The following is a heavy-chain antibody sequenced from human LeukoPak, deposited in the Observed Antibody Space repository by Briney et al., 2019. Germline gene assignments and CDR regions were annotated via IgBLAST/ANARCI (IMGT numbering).Heavy chain of an antibody. Sequence: PGGSLRLSCAASGFTFSSYGMHWVRRAPGKGLEWVAVISYDGSNKYYADSVKGRFTISRDNSKNTLYLQMNSLRAEDTAVYYCAKDRGIAAAGRSRMLYYFDYWGQGTLVTVSS. D-gene: IGHD6-13*01. V-gene: IGHV3-30*18. CDR2: ISYDGSNK. J-gene: IGHJ4*02. CDR3: AKDRGIAAAGRSRMLYYFDY. CDR1: GFTFSSYG.